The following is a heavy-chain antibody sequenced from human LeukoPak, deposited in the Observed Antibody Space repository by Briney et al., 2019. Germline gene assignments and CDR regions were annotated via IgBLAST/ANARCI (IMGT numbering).Heavy chain of an antibody. CDR1: GFSLSTTGLG. Sequence: SGPTLAKPTQTLTLTCTFSGFSLSTTGLGVGWIRQPPGKALEWLALIYWDDDKRYSPSLKSRLTITKDTSKNQVDLTMTNMGPVDTATYFCAHRVTNSLFDYWGQGTLVTVSS. CDR3: AHRVTNSLFDY. J-gene: IGHJ4*02. D-gene: IGHD4-23*01. V-gene: IGHV2-5*02. CDR2: IYWDDDK.